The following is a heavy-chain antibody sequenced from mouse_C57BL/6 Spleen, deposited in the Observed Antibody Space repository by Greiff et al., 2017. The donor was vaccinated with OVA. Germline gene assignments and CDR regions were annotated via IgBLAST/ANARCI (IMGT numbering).Heavy chain of an antibody. CDR1: GYTFTDYY. V-gene: IGHV1-26*01. Sequence: EVKLQQSGPELVKPGASVKISCKASGYTFTDYYMNWVKQSHGKSLEWIGDINPNNGGTSYNQKFKGKATLTVDKSSSTAYMELRSLTSEDSAVYYCAGDSNWAYWGQGTLVTVSA. D-gene: IGHD2-5*01. CDR2: INPNNGGT. CDR3: AGDSNWAY. J-gene: IGHJ3*01.